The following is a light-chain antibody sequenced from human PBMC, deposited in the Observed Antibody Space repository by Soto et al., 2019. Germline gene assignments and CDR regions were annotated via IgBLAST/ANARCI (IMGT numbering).Light chain of an antibody. V-gene: IGKV1-5*01. CDR3: QHYNSYSEA. CDR1: QSISSW. Sequence: DIQMTQSPSTLSASVGDRVTITCRASQSISSWLAWYQQKPGKAPNLLIYDASSLQSGVPSRFSGSGSGTEFTLTISSLQPDDFATYYCQHYNSYSEAFGQGIKVDI. CDR2: DAS. J-gene: IGKJ1*01.